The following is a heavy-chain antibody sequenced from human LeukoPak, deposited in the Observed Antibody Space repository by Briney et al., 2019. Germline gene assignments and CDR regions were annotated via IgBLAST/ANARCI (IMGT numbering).Heavy chain of an antibody. V-gene: IGHV4-4*07. J-gene: IGHJ5*02. CDR2: IYTSGST. CDR3: ARGAQNYDFWSGYYSCWFDP. Sequence: PSETLSLTCTVSGGSISSYYWSCIPQPAGKGLEWIGRIYTSGSTNYNPSLKSRVTISVDTSKNQFSLKLSSVTAADTAVYYCARGAQNYDFWSGYYSCWFDPWGQGTLVTVSS. CDR1: GGSISSYY. D-gene: IGHD3-3*01.